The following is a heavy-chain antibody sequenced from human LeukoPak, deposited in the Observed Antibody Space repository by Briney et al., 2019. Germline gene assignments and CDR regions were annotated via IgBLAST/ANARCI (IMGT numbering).Heavy chain of an antibody. V-gene: IGHV4-39*01. Sequence: PSETLSLTCSVSGGAISSDSYYWGWIRQPPGKGLKWIASINYSGSTYYNPSLNSRATISVDTSKTQFSLRLSSVTAADTAVYYCARLSDFWGQGILVTVSS. CDR1: GGAISSDSYY. CDR2: INYSGST. J-gene: IGHJ4*02. CDR3: ARLSDF.